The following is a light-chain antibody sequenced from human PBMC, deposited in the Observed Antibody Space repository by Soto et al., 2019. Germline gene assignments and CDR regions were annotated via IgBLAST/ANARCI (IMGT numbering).Light chain of an antibody. CDR2: RAS. J-gene: IGKJ5*01. Sequence: EVALTQSPATLSVSPGEGATLSCRASQSINTLLAWYQQKPGQAPRLLIYRASTRATDIPARFSGSGSGTDFTLTISSVQSADLAIYYCQQYNNWPITFGQGTRLYIK. CDR3: QQYNNWPIT. V-gene: IGKV3-15*01. CDR1: QSINTL.